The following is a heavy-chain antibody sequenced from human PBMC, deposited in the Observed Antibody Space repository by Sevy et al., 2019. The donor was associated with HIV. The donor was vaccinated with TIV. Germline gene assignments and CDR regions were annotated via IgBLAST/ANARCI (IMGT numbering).Heavy chain of an antibody. D-gene: IGHD2-8*02. CDR3: AKHGVQSGLSGGGANYGMDV. CDR2: LIGGGSRT. Sequence: GGSLRLSCAASGFPFSSYAMSWVRQAPGKGLEWVSTLIGGGSRTYYADSVTGRFIISRDNSRNTLYLQMNSLRAEDMAIHSCAKHGVQSGLSGGGANYGMDVCGRGTTVTVSS. CDR1: GFPFSSYA. V-gene: IGHV3-23*01. J-gene: IGHJ6*02.